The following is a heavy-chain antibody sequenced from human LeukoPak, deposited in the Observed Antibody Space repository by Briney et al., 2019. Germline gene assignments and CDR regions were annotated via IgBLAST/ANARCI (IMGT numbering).Heavy chain of an antibody. V-gene: IGHV3-23*01. CDR2: ISDNSGNT. D-gene: IGHD5-12*01. CDR3: ARDRYSGYDSVGAFDI. Sequence: GGSLRLSCAASGFIFTNYAMSWVRQAPGQGLEWVSAISDNSGNTYYADSVKGRFTISRDNSENTLYLQMNSLRAEDTAVYYCARDRYSGYDSVGAFDIWGQGTMVTVSS. CDR1: GFIFTNYA. J-gene: IGHJ3*02.